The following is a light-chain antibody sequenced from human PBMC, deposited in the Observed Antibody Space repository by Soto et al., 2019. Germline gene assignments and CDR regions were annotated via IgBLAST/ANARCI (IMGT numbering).Light chain of an antibody. CDR1: SSDVVGYNY. Sequence: QSALTQPASVSGSPGQSITISCTGTSSDVVGYNYVSWYQHHPGKAPKLIIYDVTNRPSGVSNPFSGSKSGNTASLTISGLQPEDEADYYCRWYTTSNTRQIVSGTWTKVTVL. CDR2: DVT. CDR3: RWYTTSNTRQIV. J-gene: IGLJ1*01. V-gene: IGLV2-14*03.